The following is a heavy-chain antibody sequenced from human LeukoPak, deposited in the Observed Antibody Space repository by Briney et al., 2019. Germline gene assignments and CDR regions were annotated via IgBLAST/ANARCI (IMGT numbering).Heavy chain of an antibody. CDR2: IYYSGST. CDR3: ARHYRQYDFWSGYSFTDVDY. J-gene: IGHJ4*02. CDR1: GGSISSSSYY. V-gene: IGHV4-39*01. Sequence: SETLSLTCTVSGGSISSSSYYWGWIRQPPGQGLEWIGSIYYSGSTYYNPSLKSRVTISVDTSKNQFSLKLSSVTAADTAVYYCARHYRQYDFWSGYSFTDVDYWGQGTLVTVSS. D-gene: IGHD3-3*01.